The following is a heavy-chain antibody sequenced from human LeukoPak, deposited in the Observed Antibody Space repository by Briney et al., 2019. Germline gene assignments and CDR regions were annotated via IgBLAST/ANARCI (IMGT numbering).Heavy chain of an antibody. D-gene: IGHD4-17*01. J-gene: IGHJ4*02. CDR3: ARRGGGDYDYYFDY. V-gene: IGHV3-7*01. Sequence: QTGGSLRLSCAASGFTFSSYWMSWVRQAPGKGLEWVANIKQDGSEKYYVDSVKGRFTISRDNSKNTLYLQMGSLRAEDMAVYYCARRGGGDYDYYFDYWGQGTLVTVSS. CDR1: GFTFSSYW. CDR2: IKQDGSEK.